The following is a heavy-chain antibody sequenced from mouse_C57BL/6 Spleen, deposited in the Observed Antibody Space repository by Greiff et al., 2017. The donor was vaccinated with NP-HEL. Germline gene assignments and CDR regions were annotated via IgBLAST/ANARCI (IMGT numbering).Heavy chain of an antibody. CDR2: INYDGSST. D-gene: IGHD2-4*01. CDR3: ARGHYDYDY. J-gene: IGHJ2*01. CDR1: GFTFSDYY. Sequence: EVMLVESEGGLVQPGSSMKLSCTASGFTFSDYYMAWVRQVPEKGLEWVANINYDGSSTYYLDSLKSRFIISRDNAKNILYLQMSSLKSEDTATYYCARGHYDYDYWGQGTTLTVSS. V-gene: IGHV5-16*01.